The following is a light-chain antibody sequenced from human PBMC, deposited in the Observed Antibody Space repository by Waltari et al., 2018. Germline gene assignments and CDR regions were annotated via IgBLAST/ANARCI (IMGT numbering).Light chain of an antibody. CDR3: KSYTNSNTYV. J-gene: IGLJ1*01. CDR1: SSDVGAYNF. CDR2: GVS. Sequence: QSALTQPASVSGSPGQSITISCAGTSSDVGAYNFVSWYQQHAGKAPKVMIYGVSNRPSGVSNRFSVSKSGNTASLTISGLQAEDEADYYCKSYTNSNTYVFGTGTKVTVL. V-gene: IGLV2-14*03.